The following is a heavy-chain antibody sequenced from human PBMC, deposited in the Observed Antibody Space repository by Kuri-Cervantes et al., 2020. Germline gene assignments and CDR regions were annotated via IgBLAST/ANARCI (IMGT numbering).Heavy chain of an antibody. Sequence: GESLKISCAASGFTVSSNYISWVRQAPGKGLEWVSVIYSGGSTYYADSVKGRFTISRDNSKNTLYLQMNSLRAEDTAVYYCARSGGIVVVPAAIRAAAAGTLDYWGQGTLVTVSS. CDR2: IYSGGST. V-gene: IGHV3-53*05. CDR1: GFTVSSNY. D-gene: IGHD2-2*02. J-gene: IGHJ4*02. CDR3: ARSGGIVVVPAAIRAAAAGTLDY.